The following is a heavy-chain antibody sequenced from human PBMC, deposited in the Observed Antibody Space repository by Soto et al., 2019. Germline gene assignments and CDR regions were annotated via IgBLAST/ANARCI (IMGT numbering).Heavy chain of an antibody. CDR1: GDSITSYY. D-gene: IGHD3-10*01. Sequence: PSETLSLTCTVSGDSITSYYWTWIRQPPGKGLEWIGYIYSSGSTNYNPSLKSRVTISVDTSKNQFSLKLNSVTAADTAVYYCARDGSGRPATYWGQGTLVTVSS. V-gene: IGHV4-59*01. J-gene: IGHJ4*02. CDR2: IYSSGST. CDR3: ARDGSGRPATY.